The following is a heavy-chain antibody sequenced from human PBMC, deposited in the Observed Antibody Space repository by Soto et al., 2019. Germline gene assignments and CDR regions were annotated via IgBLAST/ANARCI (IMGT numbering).Heavy chain of an antibody. Sequence: PSETLSLTCTVSGGSISSYYWSWIRQPPGKGLEWIGYIHYSGSTEYSPSLTNRVTILLDTSKNQFSLKLSSVTAADTAVYYCARIGGYRGSSHLDSWGQGALVTVSS. J-gene: IGHJ4*02. V-gene: IGHV4-59*01. CDR1: GGSISSYY. CDR2: IHYSGST. D-gene: IGHD1-26*01. CDR3: ARIGGYRGSSHLDS.